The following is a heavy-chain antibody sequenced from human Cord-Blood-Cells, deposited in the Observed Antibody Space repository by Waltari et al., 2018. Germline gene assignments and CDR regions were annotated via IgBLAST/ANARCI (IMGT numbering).Heavy chain of an antibody. V-gene: IGHV1-8*03. CDR1: GDTFTRYD. CDR3: ARGQTNYYGSGSYYNFDY. CDR2: MNPNSGNT. D-gene: IGHD3-10*01. Sequence: QVQLVQSGAEVKKPGASVKVSCKASGDTFTRYDINWVLPDTGQGLEWMGWMNPNSGNTGYAQKFQGRVTITRNTSISTAYMELSSLRSEDTAVYYCARGQTNYYGSGSYYNFDYWGQGTLVTVSS. J-gene: IGHJ4*02.